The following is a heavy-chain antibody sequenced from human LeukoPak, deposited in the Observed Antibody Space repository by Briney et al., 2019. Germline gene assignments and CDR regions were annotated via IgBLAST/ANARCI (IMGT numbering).Heavy chain of an antibody. CDR1: GFTFISYA. D-gene: IGHD2-15*01. CDR3: ARDGCSGGSCYYYYYMDV. CDR2: ISSSSSYI. J-gene: IGHJ6*03. V-gene: IGHV3-21*01. Sequence: GGSLRLSCAASGFTFISYAIHWVRQAPGKGLEWVSSISSSSSYIYYADSVKGRFTISRDNAKNSLYLQMNSLRAEDTAVYYCARDGCSGGSCYYYYYMDVWGKGTTVTVSS.